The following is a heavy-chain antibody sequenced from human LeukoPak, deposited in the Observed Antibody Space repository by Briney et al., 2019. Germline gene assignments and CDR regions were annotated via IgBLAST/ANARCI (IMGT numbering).Heavy chain of an antibody. J-gene: IGHJ4*02. V-gene: IGHV3-74*01. CDR1: GFMFSKSW. Sequence: PGGSLRLFCAASGFMFSKSWIHWVRQVPGKGLVWVARIYNDGSTTNYADSVKGRFTISRDNSQNTLYLQMNNLRPEDTALYYCAKDPLNYYDSGGPFDYWGQGTLVTVSS. CDR3: AKDPLNYYDSGGPFDY. CDR2: IYNDGSTT. D-gene: IGHD3-22*01.